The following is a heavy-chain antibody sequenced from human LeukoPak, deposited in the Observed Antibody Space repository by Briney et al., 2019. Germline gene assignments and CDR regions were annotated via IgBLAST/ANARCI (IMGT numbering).Heavy chain of an antibody. CDR3: GRYNSGYYYYFDY. CDR2: IYHSGST. V-gene: IGHV4-38-2*01. J-gene: IGHJ4*02. Sequence: SETLSLTCAVTGFSISNGYYWGWIRQPPGKGLEWIGSIYHSGSTYYNPSLKSRVTISVDTSKNQFSLKLSSVTAADTAVYYCGRYNSGYYYYFDYWGLGTLVTVSS. D-gene: IGHD3-22*01. CDR1: GFSISNGYY.